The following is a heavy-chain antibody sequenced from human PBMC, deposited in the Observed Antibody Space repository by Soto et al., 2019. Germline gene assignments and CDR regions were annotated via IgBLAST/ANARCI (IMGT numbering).Heavy chain of an antibody. Sequence: SETLSLTCTVSGGSITRYFWSWIRQSPGKGLEWIIHIYSSGTINYNPSLKSRVTISRDTSKNQFSLELRSVTAADTALYYCATDYGDYVGAFDIWGHGTMVTVSS. CDR3: ATDYGDYVGAFDI. J-gene: IGHJ3*02. D-gene: IGHD4-17*01. V-gene: IGHV4-59*01. CDR2: IYSSGTI. CDR1: GGSITRYF.